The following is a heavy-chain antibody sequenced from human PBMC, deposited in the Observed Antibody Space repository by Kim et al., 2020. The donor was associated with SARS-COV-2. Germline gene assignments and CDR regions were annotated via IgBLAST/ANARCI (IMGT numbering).Heavy chain of an antibody. CDR1: GGSFSGYY. D-gene: IGHD3-9*01. J-gene: IGHJ3*02. CDR3: ARVGGDILTGLDAFDI. V-gene: IGHV4-34*01. CDR2: INHSGST. Sequence: SETLSLTCAVYGGSFSGYYWSWIRQLPGKGLEWIGEINHSGSTNYNPSLKSRVTISVDTSKNQFSLKLSSVTAADTAVYYCARVGGDILTGLDAFDIWGQGTMVTVSS.